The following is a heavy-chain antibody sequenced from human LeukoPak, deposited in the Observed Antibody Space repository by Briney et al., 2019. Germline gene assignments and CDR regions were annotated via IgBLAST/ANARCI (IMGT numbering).Heavy chain of an antibody. Sequence: GGSLRLSCAASGFTFSSYSMNWVRQAPGKGLEWVSSISSSSSYIYYADSVKGRFTISRDNSKNTLYLQMNSLRAEDTAVYYCARAFTSTGYYYVEYWGQGTLVTVSS. CDR3: ARAFTSTGYYYVEY. J-gene: IGHJ4*02. CDR2: ISSSSSYI. V-gene: IGHV3-21*01. D-gene: IGHD3-22*01. CDR1: GFTFSSYS.